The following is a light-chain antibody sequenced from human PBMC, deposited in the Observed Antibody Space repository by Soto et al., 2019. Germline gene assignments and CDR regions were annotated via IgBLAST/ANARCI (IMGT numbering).Light chain of an antibody. Sequence: EIVLTQSPGTLSLSPGERATLSCRASRTVSINLAWYQQKPGQAPRLLVYGASTRATGVPARFTGSGSGTEFTLTISRLQPEDFALYYCQQYNNWPPITFGQGTRLEIK. V-gene: IGKV3-15*01. CDR3: QQYNNWPPIT. J-gene: IGKJ5*01. CDR1: RTVSIN. CDR2: GAS.